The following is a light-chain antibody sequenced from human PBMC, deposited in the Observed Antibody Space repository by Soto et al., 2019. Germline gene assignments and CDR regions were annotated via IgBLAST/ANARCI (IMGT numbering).Light chain of an antibody. CDR3: LIYYGGVVV. CDR1: TGAVSSGYY. V-gene: IGLV7-43*01. Sequence: QAGGNQGASLTVSPGGTVALTFASSTGAVSSGYYPNWFQQKPGQAPRALIYKTTNKHSWTPARFSGSLLGGKAALTLSDVQPEDEADYYCLIYYGGVVVFGGGTQLTVL. J-gene: IGLJ2*01. CDR2: KTT.